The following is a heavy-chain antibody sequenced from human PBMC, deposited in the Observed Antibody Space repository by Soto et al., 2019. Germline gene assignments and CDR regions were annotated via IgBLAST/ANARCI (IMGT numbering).Heavy chain of an antibody. J-gene: IGHJ6*02. D-gene: IGHD6-13*01. V-gene: IGHV3-33*01. Sequence: QVQLVESGGGVVQPGRSLRLSCAASGFTFSSYGMHWVRQAPGKGLEWVAVIWYDGSNKYYADSVKGRFTISRDNSKNALYLQMNRLRAEDTAVYYCARAPYSSSWYGHYYYGMDVWGQGTTVTVSS. CDR1: GFTFSSYG. CDR3: ARAPYSSSWYGHYYYGMDV. CDR2: IWYDGSNK.